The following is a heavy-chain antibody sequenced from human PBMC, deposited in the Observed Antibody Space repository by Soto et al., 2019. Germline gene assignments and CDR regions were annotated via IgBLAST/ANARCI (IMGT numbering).Heavy chain of an antibody. J-gene: IGHJ5*02. CDR2: ISGGGIST. CDR3: ARDAISMVRGTNNWFDP. D-gene: IGHD3-10*01. V-gene: IGHV3-23*01. CDR1: GFTFSNYA. Sequence: EVQLLESGGGLVQPGGSLTLSCAASGFTFSNYAMSWVRQAPGKGLEWVSAISGGGISTYYADSMRGRFTISRDNSRNTLYLRMNRLRAEDTAVYYCARDAISMVRGTNNWFDPWGQGTLVTVSS.